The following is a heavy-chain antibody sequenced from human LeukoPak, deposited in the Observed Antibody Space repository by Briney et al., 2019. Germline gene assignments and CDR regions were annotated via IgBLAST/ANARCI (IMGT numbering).Heavy chain of an antibody. CDR2: ITSAGYHT. CDR1: GFTFTSYA. Sequence: PAWSLRLSCEASGFTFTSYAMHWVRQAPGKGLEWVSSITSAGYHTFYTDALRGRLTISRDNAKKVVFLQMKSLRRGDSALYYCAKGTDTPGRQNFDIWGQGTLVTVSS. D-gene: IGHD1-7*01. V-gene: IGHV3-23*01. J-gene: IGHJ1*01. CDR3: AKGTDTPGRQNFDI.